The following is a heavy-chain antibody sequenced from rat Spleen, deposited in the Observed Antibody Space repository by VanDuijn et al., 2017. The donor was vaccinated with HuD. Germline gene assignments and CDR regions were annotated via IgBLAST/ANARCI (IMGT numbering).Heavy chain of an antibody. CDR1: GFTFSNYG. CDR2: ISYDGSGT. J-gene: IGHJ2*01. D-gene: IGHD1-11*01. Sequence: EVQLVESGGGLVQPGRSLKLSCAASGFTFSNYGMAWVCQAPTKGLEWVATISYDGSGTYYGDSVKGRFTISRDNAKSTLCLQMDSLRSEDTATYYCARLGLNYGGYSPYWGQGVMVTVSS. CDR3: ARLGLNYGGYSPY. V-gene: IGHV5-29*01.